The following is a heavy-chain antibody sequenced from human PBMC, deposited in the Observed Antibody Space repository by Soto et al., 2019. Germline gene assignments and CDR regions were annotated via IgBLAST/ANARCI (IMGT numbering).Heavy chain of an antibody. J-gene: IGHJ2*01. CDR2: ISASGGST. D-gene: IGHD3-22*01. CDR1: GFTFSSYA. V-gene: IGHV3-23*01. Sequence: GGSLRLSCAASGFTFSSYAMSWVRQAPGKGLEWVSTISASGGSTYYADSVKGRFTISRDNSKNTLYLEMNSLRADDTAVYYCAKESYYYDSSVYRGGYFDLWGRGTLVTVSS. CDR3: AKESYYYDSSVYRGGYFDL.